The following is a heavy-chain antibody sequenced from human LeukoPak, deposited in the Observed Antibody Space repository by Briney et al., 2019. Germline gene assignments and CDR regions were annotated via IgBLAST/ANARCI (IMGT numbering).Heavy chain of an antibody. V-gene: IGHV4-34*01. J-gene: IGHJ4*02. CDR1: GGSFSGYY. Sequence: SETLSLTCAVYGGSFSGYYWSWIRQPPGKGLEWIGEINHSGSTNYNPSLKSRVTISVDTSKNQFSLKLSSVTAADTALYYCATYYYASGGYYFDYWGQGTLVTVSS. CDR3: ATYYYASGGYYFDY. D-gene: IGHD3-22*01. CDR2: INHSGST.